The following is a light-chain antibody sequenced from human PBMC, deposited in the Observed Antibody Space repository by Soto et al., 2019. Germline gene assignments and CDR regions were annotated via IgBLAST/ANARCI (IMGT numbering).Light chain of an antibody. CDR2: GAS. CDR3: QQYDNSFRT. V-gene: IGKV3-20*01. CDR1: QSVNSNY. Sequence: EIVLTQSPGTLSLSPGERATLSCRASQSVNSNYLAWYQQKPGQSPRVLIYGASSRATGIQDRFSGSGSGTDFTLTISRLEPEDFAVYYCQQYDNSFRTFGQGTKVEIK. J-gene: IGKJ1*01.